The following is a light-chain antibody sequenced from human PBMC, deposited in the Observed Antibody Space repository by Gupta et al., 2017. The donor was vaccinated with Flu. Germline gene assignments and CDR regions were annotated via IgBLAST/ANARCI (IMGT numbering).Light chain of an antibody. CDR1: QTISND. CDR2: AAS. V-gene: IGKV1-39*01. J-gene: IGKJ1*01. Sequence: DIQVTQSPSSLSASVGDSVVITCRASQTISNDLNWYLQKPGEAPTLLIYAASSWQTGVPSRFSGSGSGTDFSLTISRRQPEDYATYYCQQSYGTPRTFGQGTKVEIK. CDR3: QQSYGTPRT.